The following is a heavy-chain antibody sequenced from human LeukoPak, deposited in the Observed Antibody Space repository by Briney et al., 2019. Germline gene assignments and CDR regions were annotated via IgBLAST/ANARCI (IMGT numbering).Heavy chain of an antibody. J-gene: IGHJ4*02. CDR3: SRDRGYYDSGNYPTDY. Sequence: GASVKVSCKASGYTFTGYFIHWVRQAPGQGLEWMGWINPNSGGTNYAQNFQGGVTMTGDTSINTAYMELSRLTSDDTAVYFCSRDRGYYDSGNYPTDYWGQGTLVTVSS. CDR2: INPNSGGT. D-gene: IGHD3-10*01. CDR1: GYTFTGYF. V-gene: IGHV1-2*02.